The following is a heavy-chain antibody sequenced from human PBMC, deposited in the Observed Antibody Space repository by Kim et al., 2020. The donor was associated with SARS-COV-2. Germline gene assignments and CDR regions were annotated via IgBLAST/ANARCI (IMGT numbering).Heavy chain of an antibody. CDR3: AKGLYVGSSGWLYFDY. CDR1: GFTFSSYG. V-gene: IGHV3-33*06. J-gene: IGHJ4*02. Sequence: GGSLRLSCAASGFTFSSYGMHWVRQAPGKGLEWVAVIWYDGSNKYYADSVKGRFTISRDNSKNTLYLQMNSLRAEDTAVYYCAKGLYVGSSGWLYFDYWGQGTLVTVSS. D-gene: IGHD6-19*01. CDR2: IWYDGSNK.